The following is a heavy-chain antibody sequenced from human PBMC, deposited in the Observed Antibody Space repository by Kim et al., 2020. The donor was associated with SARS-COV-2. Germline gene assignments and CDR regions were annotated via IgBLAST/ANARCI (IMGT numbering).Heavy chain of an antibody. CDR3: ARIAARGGCSGGSCYSGWFDP. Sequence: GGSLRLSCAASGFTFSSYGMHWVRQAPGKGLEWVAVIWYDGSNKYYADSVKGRFTISRDNSKNTLYLQMNSLRAEDTAVYYCARIAARGGCSGGSCYSGWFDPWGQGTLVTVSS. D-gene: IGHD2-15*01. J-gene: IGHJ5*02. CDR1: GFTFSSYG. V-gene: IGHV3-33*08. CDR2: IWYDGSNK.